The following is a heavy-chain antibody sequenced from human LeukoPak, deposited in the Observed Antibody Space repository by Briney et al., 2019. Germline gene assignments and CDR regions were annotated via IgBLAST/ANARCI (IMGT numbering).Heavy chain of an antibody. CDR3: ARDAGYNWNDGGFDI. CDR1: GGTFSSYA. CDR2: IIPIFGTA. D-gene: IGHD1-20*01. V-gene: IGHV1-69*05. J-gene: IGHJ3*02. Sequence: SVKVSCKASGGTFSSYAISWVRQAPGQGLEWMGGIIPIFGTANYAQKFQGRVTITTDESTSTAYMELSSLRSEDTAVYYCARDAGYNWNDGGFDIWGQGTMVTVSS.